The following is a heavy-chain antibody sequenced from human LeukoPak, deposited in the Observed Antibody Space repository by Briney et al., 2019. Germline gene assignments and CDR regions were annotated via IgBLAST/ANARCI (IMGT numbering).Heavy chain of an antibody. CDR2: INTDGSGT. CDR1: GFTFRTYW. J-gene: IGHJ5*02. CDR3: ARAKPGGNWFDP. Sequence: GGSLRLPCAASGFTFRTYWMRWVRQAPGKGLLWVSRINTDGSGTIYADSVKGRFTISRDNANNTLYLQMNSLRAEDTALYYCARAKPGGNWFDPWGQGALVTVSS. V-gene: IGHV3-74*01. D-gene: IGHD3-16*01.